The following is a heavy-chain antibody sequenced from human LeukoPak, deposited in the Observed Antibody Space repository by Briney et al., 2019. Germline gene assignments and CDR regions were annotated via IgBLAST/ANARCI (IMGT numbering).Heavy chain of an antibody. J-gene: IGHJ4*02. V-gene: IGHV4-4*07. CDR2: IYTSGST. CDR3: AREYSSSSGKALDY. D-gene: IGHD6-6*01. Sequence: SETLCLTCTASSGSLGSYYWNWLRQAAGKGLEWIGHIYTSGSTNYNPSLKSRVTMSVDASKNQFSLKLNSVTAADTAFYYCAREYSSSSGKALDYWGQGTLVTVSS. CDR1: SGSLGSYY.